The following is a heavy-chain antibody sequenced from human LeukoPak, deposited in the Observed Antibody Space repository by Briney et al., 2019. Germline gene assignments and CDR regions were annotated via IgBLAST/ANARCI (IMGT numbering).Heavy chain of an antibody. CDR3: ARGMRKGIQLSPFDY. J-gene: IGHJ4*02. CDR1: GGSFSGYY. D-gene: IGHD5-18*01. V-gene: IGHV4-34*01. CDR2: INHSGST. Sequence: SETLSLTCAVYGGSFSGYYWSWIRQPPGKGLEWIGEINHSGSTNYNPSLKSRVTISVDTSKNQFSLKLSSVTAADTAVYYCARGMRKGIQLSPFDYWGQGTLVTVSS.